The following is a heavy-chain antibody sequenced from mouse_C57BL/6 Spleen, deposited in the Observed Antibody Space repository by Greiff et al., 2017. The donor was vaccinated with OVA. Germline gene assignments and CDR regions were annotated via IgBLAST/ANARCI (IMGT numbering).Heavy chain of an antibody. J-gene: IGHJ3*01. CDR1: GYSITSGYY. D-gene: IGHD4-1*01. CDR2: ISYDGSN. V-gene: IGHV3-6*01. Sequence: ESGPGLVKPSQSLSLTCSVTGYSITSGYYWNWIRQFPGNKLEWMGYISYDGSNNYNPSLKNRISITRDTSKNQFFLKLNSVTTEDTATYYCARGTGTWGFAYWGQGTLVTVSA. CDR3: ARGTGTWGFAY.